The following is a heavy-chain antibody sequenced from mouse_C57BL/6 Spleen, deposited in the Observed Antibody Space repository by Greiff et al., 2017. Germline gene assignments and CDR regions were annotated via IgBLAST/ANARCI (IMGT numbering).Heavy chain of an antibody. CDR2: IYPGDGDT. V-gene: IGHV1-82*01. Sequence: VQLQQSGPELVKPGASVKISCKASGYAFSSSWMNWVKQSPGKGLEWIGRIYPGDGDTNYNGKFKGKATVTADKSANTAYMQLSSLTSEDSAVYFCSKGYYGNSYYAMDYWGQGTSVTVSS. J-gene: IGHJ4*01. CDR1: GYAFSSSW. D-gene: IGHD2-1*01. CDR3: SKGYYGNSYYAMDY.